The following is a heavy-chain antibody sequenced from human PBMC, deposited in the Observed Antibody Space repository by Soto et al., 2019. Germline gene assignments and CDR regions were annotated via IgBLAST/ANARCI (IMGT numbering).Heavy chain of an antibody. CDR2: INAGNGNT. D-gene: IGHD3-10*01. Sequence: QVQFVQSGAEVKKPGASVKVSCKASGYTFTSYAMHWVRQAPGQRLEWMGWINAGNGNTKYSQKFQGRVTITRDTSASTAYMELSSLRSEDTAVYYCASSYYGSGNPKDYYYGMDVWGQGTTVTVSS. V-gene: IGHV1-3*01. CDR1: GYTFTSYA. J-gene: IGHJ6*02. CDR3: ASSYYGSGNPKDYYYGMDV.